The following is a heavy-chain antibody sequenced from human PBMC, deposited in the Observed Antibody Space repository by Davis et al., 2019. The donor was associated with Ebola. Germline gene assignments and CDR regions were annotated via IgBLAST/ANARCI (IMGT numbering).Heavy chain of an antibody. CDR1: GGSFSGYY. CDR3: ARVGYDFWSGYYTGSWFDP. D-gene: IGHD3-3*01. Sequence: SEILSLTCAVYGGSFSGYYWSWIRQPPGKGLEWIGEINHSGSTNYNPSLKSRVTISVDTSKNQFSLKLSSVTAADTAVYYCARVGYDFWSGYYTGSWFDPWGQGTLVTVSS. J-gene: IGHJ5*02. V-gene: IGHV4-34*01. CDR2: INHSGST.